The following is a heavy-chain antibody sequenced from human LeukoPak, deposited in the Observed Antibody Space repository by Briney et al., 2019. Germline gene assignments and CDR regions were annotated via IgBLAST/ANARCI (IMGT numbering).Heavy chain of an antibody. CDR1: GGSISSYY. V-gene: IGHV4-59*01. CDR2: IYYSGST. Sequence: SETLSLTCTVSGGSISSYYWSWIRQPPGKGLGWIGYIYYSGSTNYNPSLKSRVTISVDTSKNQFSLKLSSVTAADTAVYYCARGIAALSYFDYWGQGTLVTVSS. CDR3: ARGIAALSYFDY. D-gene: IGHD6-13*01. J-gene: IGHJ4*02.